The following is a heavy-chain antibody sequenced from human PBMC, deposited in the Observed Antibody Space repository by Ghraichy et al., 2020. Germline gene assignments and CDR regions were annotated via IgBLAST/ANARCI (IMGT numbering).Heavy chain of an antibody. CDR2: IGDSDYTI. CDR1: GFTFSDYY. J-gene: IGHJ5*01. CDR3: ARGGWGYPNWFDP. D-gene: IGHD3-16*02. V-gene: IGHV3-11*01. Sequence: SFAASGFTFSDYYMSWIRQAPGKGLEWISYIGDSDYTIYYADSVKGRFTSSRDNAKNSLYLQMNSLRAEDTAVYYCARGGWGYPNWFDPWGQGTLVTVSS.